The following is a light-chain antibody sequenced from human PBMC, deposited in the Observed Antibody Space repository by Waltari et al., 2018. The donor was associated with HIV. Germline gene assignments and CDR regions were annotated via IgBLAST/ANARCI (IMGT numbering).Light chain of an antibody. CDR2: EVS. CDR3: SSYTSSTILGV. CDR1: SSDVGGSNF. V-gene: IGLV2-14*01. J-gene: IGLJ3*02. Sequence: QSALTQPASLSGSPGQSITLSCTGTSSDVGGSNFVSWYQQHPGKAPKLIIYEVSNRPAGVSERFSGSKSGNTASLIISGLQAEDEGDYYCSSYTSSTILGVFGGGTKVTVL.